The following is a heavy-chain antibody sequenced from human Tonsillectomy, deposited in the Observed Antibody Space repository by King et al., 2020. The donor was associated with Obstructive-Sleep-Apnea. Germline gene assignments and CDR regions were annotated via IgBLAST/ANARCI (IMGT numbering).Heavy chain of an antibody. CDR2: ISWNSGSI. V-gene: IGHV3-9*01. J-gene: IGHJ6*02. CDR1: GFTFDDYA. Sequence: VQLVESGGGLVQPGRSLRLSCAASGFTFDDYAMHWVRQAPGKGLEWVSGISWNSGSIGYADSVKGRFTISRDNPKNSLYLQMNSLRAEDTALYYCAKDWGRSGYCSSTSCPNYYGMDVWGQGTTVTVSS. CDR3: AKDWGRSGYCSSTSCPNYYGMDV. D-gene: IGHD2-2*01.